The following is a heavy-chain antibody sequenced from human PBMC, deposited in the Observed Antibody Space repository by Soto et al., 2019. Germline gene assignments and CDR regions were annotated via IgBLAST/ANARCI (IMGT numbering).Heavy chain of an antibody. CDR3: ARARKYYDFWSGYSSYYYGMAV. Sequence: GVPAELTWKACGFRITGRYLQWVRHAIGQGLEGMGWINPNSGGTNYAQKFQGRVTMTRDTSTSTAYMELSSLRSEDTAVYYCARARKYYDFWSGYSSYYYGMAVWGQGSTVTVSS. CDR2: INPNSGGT. J-gene: IGHJ6*02. V-gene: IGHV1-2*02. CDR1: GFRITGRY. D-gene: IGHD3-3*01.